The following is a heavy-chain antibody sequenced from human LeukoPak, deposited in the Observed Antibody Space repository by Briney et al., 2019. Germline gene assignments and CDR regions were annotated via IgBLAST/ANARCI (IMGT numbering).Heavy chain of an antibody. J-gene: IGHJ4*02. Sequence: SGGSLRLSCAASRFTFSSYGMHWVRQAPGKGLEWVAFIRYDGSNKYYADSVKGRFTISRDNSKNTLYLQMNSLRAEDTAVYYCAKQYKYYYDSSGYYPDYWGQGTLVTVSS. D-gene: IGHD3-22*01. CDR3: AKQYKYYYDSSGYYPDY. V-gene: IGHV3-30*02. CDR2: IRYDGSNK. CDR1: RFTFSSYG.